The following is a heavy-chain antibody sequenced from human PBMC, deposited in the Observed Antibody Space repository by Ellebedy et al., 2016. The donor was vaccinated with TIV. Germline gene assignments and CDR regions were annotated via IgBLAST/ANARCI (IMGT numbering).Heavy chain of an antibody. CDR2: INHSGST. D-gene: IGHD6-13*01. V-gene: IGHV4-34*01. CDR1: GGSFSGYS. J-gene: IGHJ4*02. CDR3: ARGYSSSWYYPGGGSPFDY. Sequence: SETLSLTXAVYGGSFSGYSWSWIRQPPGKGLEWIGEINHSGSTNYNPSLKSRVTISVDTSKNQFSLKLSSVTAADTAVYYCARGYSSSWYYPGGGSPFDYWGQGTLVTVSS.